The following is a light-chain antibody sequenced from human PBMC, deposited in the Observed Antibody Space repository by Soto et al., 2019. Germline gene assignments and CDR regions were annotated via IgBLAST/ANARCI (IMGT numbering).Light chain of an antibody. CDR1: QSVSSN. V-gene: IGKV3-15*01. J-gene: IGKJ1*01. CDR2: GAS. Sequence: EIVMTQSPATLSVSPGERATLSCRASQSVSSNLDWYQQKPGQAPRLLIYGASTRATGIPARFSGSGSVTEFTLTISSLQSEDFAFYYCQQYNNWPRTFGQGTKVEIK. CDR3: QQYNNWPRT.